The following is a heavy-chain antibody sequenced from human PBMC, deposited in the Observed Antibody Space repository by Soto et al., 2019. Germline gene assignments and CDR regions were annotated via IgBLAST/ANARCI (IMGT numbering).Heavy chain of an antibody. Sequence: QVQLVQSAADVRRPGASVKVSCRTSGYAFSTYLMHWVRQAPGQGLEWMGILNPTAGRTSYSQKFQGRVTMTSDASTSTAYMELTGLRSADTAVYYCARAWRGGLTLVTPAYWGQGTLVTVSS. D-gene: IGHD3-9*01. V-gene: IGHV1-46*01. CDR2: LNPTAGRT. CDR3: ARAWRGGLTLVTPAY. J-gene: IGHJ4*02. CDR1: GYAFSTYL.